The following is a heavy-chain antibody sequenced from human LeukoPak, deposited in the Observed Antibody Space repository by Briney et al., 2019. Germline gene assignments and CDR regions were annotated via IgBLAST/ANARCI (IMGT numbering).Heavy chain of an antibody. CDR1: GGTFSSYA. CDR2: VNPNNGGT. V-gene: IGHV1-2*02. CDR3: ARDSYGGNWSLGY. Sequence: ASVKVSCKASGGTFSSYAISWVRQAPGQGLEWMGWVNPNNGGTNYAQMFQGRVTMTRDTSISTAYMELSSLRSDDTAVYYCARDSYGGNWSLGYWGQGTLVTVSS. D-gene: IGHD4-23*01. J-gene: IGHJ4*02.